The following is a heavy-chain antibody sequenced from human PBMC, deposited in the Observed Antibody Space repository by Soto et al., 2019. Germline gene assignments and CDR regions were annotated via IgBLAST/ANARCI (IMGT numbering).Heavy chain of an antibody. J-gene: IGHJ5*02. V-gene: IGHV1-18*01. CDR1: GYTFTSYA. Sequence: VSVKVSCKASGYTFTSYAIGWVRQAPGQGLEWMGWISAYNGNTNYAQKLQGRVTMTTDTSTSTAYMELRNLRSDDTAVYYCARSRRHMIVVVIVIDPWG. CDR3: ARSRRHMIVVVIVIDP. CDR2: ISAYNGNT. D-gene: IGHD3-22*01.